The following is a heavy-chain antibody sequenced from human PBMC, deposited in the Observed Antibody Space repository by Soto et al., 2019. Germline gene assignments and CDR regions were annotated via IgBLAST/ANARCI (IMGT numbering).Heavy chain of an antibody. V-gene: IGHV2-5*02. J-gene: IGHJ4*02. CDR2: IYWDDTK. CDR3: XXAYGGRSLY. Sequence: QITLKESGPPLVKPTQXXXXXXXXXGFXXXTXXXXXGXXRQPPGKALEWLAVIYWDDTKTYRPSLKSRLTITKDTSKNQVALTMTDMDPVDTXTYXXXXAYGGRSLYWGQGTLVTVSS. CDR1: GFXXXTXXXX. D-gene: IGHD1-26*01.